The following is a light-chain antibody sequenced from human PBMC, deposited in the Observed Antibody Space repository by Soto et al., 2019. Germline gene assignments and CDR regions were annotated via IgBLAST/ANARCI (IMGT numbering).Light chain of an antibody. CDR2: GAS. CDR3: QQYSSWPPT. V-gene: IGKV3-15*01. Sequence: EIVMTQSPASLSVSPGERATLSCRASQSVTSYLAWYQQQPGQAPRLLISGASARATGIPARFRGSGSGTEFTLTISSLQSEDFAVYYCQQYSSWPPTFGRGTKLEIK. J-gene: IGKJ2*01. CDR1: QSVTSY.